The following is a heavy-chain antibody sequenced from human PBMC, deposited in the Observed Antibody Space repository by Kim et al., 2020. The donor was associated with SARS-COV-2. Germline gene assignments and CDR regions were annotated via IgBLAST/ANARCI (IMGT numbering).Heavy chain of an antibody. CDR2: ISGSGGST. CDR3: GVSQKSPLPSFDI. J-gene: IGHJ3*02. Sequence: GGSLRLSCTASGFTFSSYAMSWVRQAPGKGLEWVSAISGSGGSTYYANSVKGRFTISRDNSKNTLYLQMNSLRAEDTAVYYCGVSQKSPLPSFDIWGRGTMVTVSS. CDR1: GFTFSSYA. V-gene: IGHV3-23*01.